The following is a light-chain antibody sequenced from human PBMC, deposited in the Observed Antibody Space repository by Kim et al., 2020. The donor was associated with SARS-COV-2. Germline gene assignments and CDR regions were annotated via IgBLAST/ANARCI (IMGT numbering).Light chain of an antibody. CDR2: DAS. CDR1: QTIENF. J-gene: IGKJ2*03. CDR3: QQRRDWYS. Sequence: LSLSPGERATPSCRARQTIENFLAWYQHKPGQAPRLLISDASRRATDIPDRFSGSGSGADFTLTIDSLEPEDSAVYYCQQRRDWYSFGQGTKLEI. V-gene: IGKV3-11*01.